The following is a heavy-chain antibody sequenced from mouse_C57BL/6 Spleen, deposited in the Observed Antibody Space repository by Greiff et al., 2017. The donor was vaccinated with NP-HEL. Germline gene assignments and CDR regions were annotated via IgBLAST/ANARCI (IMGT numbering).Heavy chain of an antibody. CDR2: IDPSDSET. J-gene: IGHJ4*01. CDR1: GYTFTSYW. Sequence: QVQLQQPGAELVRPGSSVKLSCKASGYTFTSYWMHWVKQRPIQGLEWIGNIDPSDSETHYNQKFKDKATLTVDKSSSTAYMQLSSLTAEDSAVDYCAREDPYVTTGAMDYWGQGTSVTVSS. V-gene: IGHV1-52*01. D-gene: IGHD6-5*01. CDR3: AREDPYVTTGAMDY.